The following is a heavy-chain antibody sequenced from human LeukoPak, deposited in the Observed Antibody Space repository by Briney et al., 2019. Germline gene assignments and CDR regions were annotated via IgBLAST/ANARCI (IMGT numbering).Heavy chain of an antibody. D-gene: IGHD6-13*01. J-gene: IGHJ6*02. CDR2: MNPHSGNT. CDR3: ARGVGRVAAAGLNYYYYYGMDV. CDR1: GYTFTSYD. V-gene: IGHV1-8*01. Sequence: ASVKVSCKASGYTFTSYDINWVRQAAGQGPEWMGWMNPHSGNTGYAQKFQGRVTMTRNTSITTAYMELSSLRSEDTAVYYCARGVGRVAAAGLNYYYYYGMDVWGQGTTVTVSS.